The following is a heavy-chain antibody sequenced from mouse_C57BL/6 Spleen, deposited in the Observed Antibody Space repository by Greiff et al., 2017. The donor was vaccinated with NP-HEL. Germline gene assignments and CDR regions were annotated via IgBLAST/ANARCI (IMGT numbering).Heavy chain of an antibody. Sequence: VQLQQSGAELVKPGASVKISCKASGYAFSSYWMNWVKQRPGKGLEWIGQIYPGDGDTNYNGKFKGKATLTADKSSSTAYMQLSSLTSEDSAVYFCARGGGIYYYGSNHYYAMDYWGQGTSVTVSS. CDR1: GYAFSSYW. D-gene: IGHD1-1*01. J-gene: IGHJ4*01. V-gene: IGHV1-80*01. CDR3: ARGGGIYYYGSNHYYAMDY. CDR2: IYPGDGDT.